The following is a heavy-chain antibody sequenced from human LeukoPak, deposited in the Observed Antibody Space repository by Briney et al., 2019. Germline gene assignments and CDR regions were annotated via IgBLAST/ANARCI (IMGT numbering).Heavy chain of an antibody. J-gene: IGHJ6*03. V-gene: IGHV3-48*01. CDR3: ARGVPKTSYYYYYMDV. D-gene: IGHD4-11*01. Sequence: GGSLRLSCAASGFTFSSYGMHWVRQAPGKGLEWVSYISSSGYTINYADSVKGRFTISRDNAKNSLYLQMNSLRAEDTAVYYCARGVPKTSYYYYYMDVWGKGTTVTVSS. CDR2: ISSSGYTI. CDR1: GFTFSSYG.